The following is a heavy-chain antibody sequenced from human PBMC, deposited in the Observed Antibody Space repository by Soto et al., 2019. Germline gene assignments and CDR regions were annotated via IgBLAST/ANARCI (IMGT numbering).Heavy chain of an antibody. Sequence: QVQLAQSGAEVKKPGSSVRVSCQTSRGTFNTSPISWMRQAPGQGLEWLGDILPVFGMVNYAQQFQDRLNLTADESTTRDCTEVRRPPPEDTAEYFCATPHLRGRHCDFRSPPTPSLYRDGLGVWGQGTAVIVSS. J-gene: IGHJ6*02. CDR1: RGTFNTSP. V-gene: IGHV1-69*01. D-gene: IGHD3-3*01. CDR3: ATPHLRGRHCDFRSPPTPSLYRDGLGV. CDR2: ILPVFGMV.